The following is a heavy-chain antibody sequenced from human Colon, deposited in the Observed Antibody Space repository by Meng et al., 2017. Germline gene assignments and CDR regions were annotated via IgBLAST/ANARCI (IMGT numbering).Heavy chain of an antibody. CDR2: IYTSGST. J-gene: IGHJ3*02. V-gene: IGHV4-61*02. CDR3: ARGFDI. Sequence: SETLSLTCTVSGGSISSGSYYWSWIRQPAGKGLEWIGRIYTSGSTNYNPSLKSRVTISVDTSKNQFSLKLSSVTAAETAVYYCARGFDIWGQGTMVTVSS. CDR1: GGSISSGSYY.